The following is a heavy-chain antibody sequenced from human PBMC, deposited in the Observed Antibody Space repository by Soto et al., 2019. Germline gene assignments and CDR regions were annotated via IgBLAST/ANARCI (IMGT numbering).Heavy chain of an antibody. CDR2: IIPIFGTA. Sequence: ASVKVSCKASGGTFSSYAISWVRQAPGQGLEWMGGIIPIFGTANYAQKFQGRGTITADESTSTAYMELSSLRSEDTAVYYCARDPTGHRGYSYGDYYYGMDVWGQGTTVTGSS. CDR3: ARDPTGHRGYSYGDYYYGMDV. V-gene: IGHV1-69*13. J-gene: IGHJ6*02. D-gene: IGHD5-18*01. CDR1: GGTFSSYA.